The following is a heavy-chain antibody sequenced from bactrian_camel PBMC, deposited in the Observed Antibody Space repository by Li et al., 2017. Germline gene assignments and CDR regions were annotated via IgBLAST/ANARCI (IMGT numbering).Heavy chain of an antibody. Sequence: VQLVESGGGSVQTGGSLTLSCAASAVIYSGNCMGWFRQAPGKGLEWVSRITSDGGGTHYASSVKGRFTISRDNSKNTLYLQMESQEPEDTALYYCASERRGSWYGDGWSRYRYLEVWGQGTQVTVS. CDR2: ITSDGGGT. CDR1: AVIYSGNC. CDR3: ASERRGSWYGDGWSRYRYLEV. V-gene: IGHV3S40*01. D-gene: IGHD6*01. J-gene: IGHJ2*01.